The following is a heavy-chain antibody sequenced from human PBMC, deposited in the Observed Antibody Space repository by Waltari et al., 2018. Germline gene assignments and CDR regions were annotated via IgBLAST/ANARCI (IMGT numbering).Heavy chain of an antibody. CDR2: IIPIFGTA. Sequence: QVQLVQSGAEVKKPGSSVKVSCKASGGTFSSYAISWVRQAPGQGLEWMGRIIPIFGTANYAQKVQGRVTITADKSTSTAYMELSSLRSEDTAVYYCARADCSGGSCYARAVDYWGQGTLVTVSS. CDR3: ARADCSGGSCYARAVDY. J-gene: IGHJ4*02. V-gene: IGHV1-69*08. D-gene: IGHD2-15*01. CDR1: GGTFSSYA.